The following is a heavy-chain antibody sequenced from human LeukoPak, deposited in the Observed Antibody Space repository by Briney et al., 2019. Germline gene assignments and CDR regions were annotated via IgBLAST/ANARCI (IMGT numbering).Heavy chain of an antibody. CDR2: IYYSGSS. CDR3: ARGFQQFDY. J-gene: IGHJ4*02. CDR1: GVSISRYY. D-gene: IGHD1/OR15-1a*01. V-gene: IGHV4-59*01. Sequence: SETLSLTCTVSGVSISRYYWSWIRQPPGQGLELIGYIYYSGSSNYNPSLKSRVTISVDTSKNQFSLKLSSVTAADTAVYYCARGFQQFDYWGQGTLVTVSS.